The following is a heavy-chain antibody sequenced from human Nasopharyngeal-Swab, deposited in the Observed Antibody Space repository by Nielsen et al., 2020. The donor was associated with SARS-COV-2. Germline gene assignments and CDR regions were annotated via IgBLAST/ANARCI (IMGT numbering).Heavy chain of an antibody. CDR3: ARENNWEALRYFDL. J-gene: IGHJ2*01. CDR2: ISWNGNIR. V-gene: IGHV3-9*01. Sequence: GGSLRLSCAASGFTFTLYTINWVRQAPGKGLEWVSGISWNGNIRGHADSVEGRFTISRDNAKSSLYLQMNSLRVEDTALYYCARENNWEALRYFDLWGRGTLVTVSS. CDR1: GFTFTLYT. D-gene: IGHD1-20*01.